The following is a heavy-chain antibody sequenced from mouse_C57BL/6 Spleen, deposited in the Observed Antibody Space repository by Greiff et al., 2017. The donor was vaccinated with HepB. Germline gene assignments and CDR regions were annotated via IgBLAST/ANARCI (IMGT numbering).Heavy chain of an antibody. CDR3: ARPATTGYFDV. V-gene: IGHV5-17*01. CDR2: ISSGSSTI. Sequence: EVQLVESGGGLVKPGGSLKLSCAASGFTFSDYGMHWVRQVPEKGLEWVAYISSGSSTIYYADTVKGRFTISRDNAKNTLFLQMTSLRSEDTAMYYCARPATTGYFDVWGTGTTVTVSS. J-gene: IGHJ1*03. D-gene: IGHD1-1*01. CDR1: GFTFSDYG.